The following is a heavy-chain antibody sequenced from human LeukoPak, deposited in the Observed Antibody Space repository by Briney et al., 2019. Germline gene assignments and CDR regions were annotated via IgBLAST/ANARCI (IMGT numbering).Heavy chain of an antibody. CDR3: ARDTDY. CDR1: GFIFSNYA. CDR2: FSGSGGST. J-gene: IGHJ4*02. Sequence: GGSLRLSCAASGFIFSNYAMSWVRQAPGKGLQWVSAFSGSGGSTYYADSVKGRFTISRDNAKNSLYLQMNSLRAEDTAVYYCARDTDYWGQGTLVTVSS. V-gene: IGHV3-23*01.